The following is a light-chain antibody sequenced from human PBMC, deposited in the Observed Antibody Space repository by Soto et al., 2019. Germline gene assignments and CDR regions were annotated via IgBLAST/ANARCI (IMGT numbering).Light chain of an antibody. J-gene: IGKJ2*03. Sequence: DVVMTQSPLSLPVTLGQPASISCRSSQSPLYSDGNTYLSWFHQRPGQSPRRLIYQISHRDSGAPDIFSGCGSCNDFTLEIKRVAAVDIGVYYCKQGRSWDYSFGEGTKVEIK. CDR2: QIS. V-gene: IGKV2-30*01. CDR3: KQGRSWDYS. CDR1: QSPLYSDGNTY.